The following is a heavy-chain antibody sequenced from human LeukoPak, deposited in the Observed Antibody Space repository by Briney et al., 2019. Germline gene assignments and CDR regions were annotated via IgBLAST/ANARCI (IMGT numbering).Heavy chain of an antibody. CDR3: AKDLGQIFGVVPGYGMDV. CDR2: INHNGNVN. D-gene: IGHD3-3*01. Sequence: PGGSLRLSCVASGITFSTYAMSWVRQAPGKGLEWVASINHNGNVNYYVDSVKGRFTISRDNAKNSLYLQMNGLRAEDTALYYCAKDLGQIFGVVPGYGMDVGGQGTTVPVSS. J-gene: IGHJ6*02. V-gene: IGHV3-7*03. CDR1: GITFSTYA.